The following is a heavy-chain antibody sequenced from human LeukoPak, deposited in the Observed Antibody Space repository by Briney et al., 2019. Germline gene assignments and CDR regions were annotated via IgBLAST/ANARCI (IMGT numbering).Heavy chain of an antibody. CDR2: INHCVST. CDR3: ARGRSDYAKYYYYYYYMDV. Sequence: PSETLPLTCSVYGGSLSCYYWSWIPQPPARGVEWVGEINHCVSTNNKPSLKSRVTISVDTSKNQFSLKLSSVTAADTAVYYCARGRSDYAKYYYYYYYMDVWGKGTTVTVSS. D-gene: IGHD5-12*01. V-gene: IGHV4-34*01. CDR1: GGSLSCYY. J-gene: IGHJ6*03.